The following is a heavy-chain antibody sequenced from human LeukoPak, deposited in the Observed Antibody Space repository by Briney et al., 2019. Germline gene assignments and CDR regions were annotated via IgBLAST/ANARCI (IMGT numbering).Heavy chain of an antibody. CDR3: AKDALITMVRGVKPYNWFDP. CDR2: ISGSGGST. V-gene: IGHV3-23*01. Sequence: PGGSLRLSCAASAFTFSSYAMSWVRQAPGKGLEWVSAISGSGGSTYYADSVKGRFTISRDNSKNTLYLQMNSLRAEDTAVYYCAKDALITMVRGVKPYNWFDPWGQGTLVTVSS. D-gene: IGHD3-10*01. J-gene: IGHJ5*02. CDR1: AFTFSSYA.